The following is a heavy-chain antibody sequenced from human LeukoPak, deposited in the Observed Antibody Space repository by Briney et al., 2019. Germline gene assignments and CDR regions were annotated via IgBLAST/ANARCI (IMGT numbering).Heavy chain of an antibody. J-gene: IGHJ4*02. Sequence: APVKVSCKASGYTFTSYYMHWVRQAPGQGLEWMGIINPSGGSTSYAQKFQGRVTMTRDTSTSTVYMELSSLRSEDTAVYYCARALILVRPHAITMDVLGYWGQGTLVTVSS. CDR2: INPSGGST. V-gene: IGHV1-46*01. CDR3: ARALILVRPHAITMDVLGY. D-gene: IGHD3-10*01. CDR1: GYTFTSYY.